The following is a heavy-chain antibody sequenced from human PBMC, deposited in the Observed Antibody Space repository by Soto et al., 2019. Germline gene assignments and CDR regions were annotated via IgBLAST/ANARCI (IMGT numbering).Heavy chain of an antibody. CDR2: IYHSGST. CDR3: ARSTNWNYWFDP. CDR1: AYSIINDYY. D-gene: IGHD1-7*01. J-gene: IGHJ5*02. Sequence: LSLTYAVSAYSIINDYYWGWSRQPPGKGLEWIGSIYHSGSTYYNPSLKSRVTVSLDTSKNQFSLKLSSVTAADTAVYYCARSTNWNYWFDPWGQGTLVTVSS. V-gene: IGHV4-38-2*01.